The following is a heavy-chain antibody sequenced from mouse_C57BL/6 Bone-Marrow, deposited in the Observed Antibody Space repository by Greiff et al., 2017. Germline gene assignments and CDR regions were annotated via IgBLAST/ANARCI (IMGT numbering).Heavy chain of an antibody. V-gene: IGHV1-19*01. J-gene: IGHJ2*01. D-gene: IGHD2-5*01. CDR1: GYTFTDYY. CDR2: INPYNGGT. CDR3: AREIYYSNWGYYFDY. Sequence: EVQLQQSGPVLVKPGASVKMSCKASGYTFTDYYMNWVKQSHGKSLEWIGVINPYNGGTSYNQKFKGKATLTVDKSSSTAYMELNSLTSEDSAVYYCAREIYYSNWGYYFDYWGQGTTLTVSS.